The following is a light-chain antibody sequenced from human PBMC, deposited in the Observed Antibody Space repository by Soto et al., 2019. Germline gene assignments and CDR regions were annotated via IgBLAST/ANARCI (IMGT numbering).Light chain of an antibody. CDR2: GAS. J-gene: IGKJ1*01. CDR1: QSISSNY. Sequence: EIELAQSPGTLSLSPGERATLSCRASQSISSNYLAWYQQKPGQAPRLLIYGASSRATGIPDRFSGSGSGTDFPLTISRLEPEDFAVYYCQQYGSSATFGQGTKVDIK. V-gene: IGKV3-20*01. CDR3: QQYGSSAT.